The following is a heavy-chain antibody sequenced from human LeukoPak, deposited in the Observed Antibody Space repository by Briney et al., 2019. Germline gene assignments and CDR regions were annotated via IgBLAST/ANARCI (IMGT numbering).Heavy chain of an antibody. CDR2: IYYSGST. D-gene: IGHD6-13*01. CDR3: ARGIAAAGTVFWFDP. CDR1: GGSISSYY. J-gene: IGHJ5*02. Sequence: SETLSLTCTVSGGSISSYYWSWIRQPPGKGLEWIGYIYYSGSTNYNPSLKSRVTISVDTSKNQFSLKLSSVTAADTAVYYCARGIAAAGTVFWFDPWGQGTLVTVSS. V-gene: IGHV4-59*01.